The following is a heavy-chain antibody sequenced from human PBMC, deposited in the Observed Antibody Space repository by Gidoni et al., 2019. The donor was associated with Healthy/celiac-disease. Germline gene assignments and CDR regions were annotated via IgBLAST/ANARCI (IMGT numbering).Heavy chain of an antibody. Sequence: EVQLLESGGGLVQPGESLRLSCSAPGFPFSSYAMSWVRQAPGKGMEWVSAISGSGGSTYDADSVKGRFTISRDNSKNTLYLQMNSLRAEDTAVYYCAKDAVVVAATFHYWGQGTLVTVSS. V-gene: IGHV3-23*01. J-gene: IGHJ4*02. CDR3: AKDAVVVAATFHY. CDR2: ISGSGGST. D-gene: IGHD2-15*01. CDR1: GFPFSSYA.